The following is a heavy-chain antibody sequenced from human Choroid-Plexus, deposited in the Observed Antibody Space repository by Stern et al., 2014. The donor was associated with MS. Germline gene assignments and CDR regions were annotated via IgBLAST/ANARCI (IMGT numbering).Heavy chain of an antibody. Sequence: EVQLVESGAEVKKPGESLKISCKGSGYRFSSYWIGWVRQMPGKGLEWMGLICPGDSDTRYSPSFQGQVTISADKAISPAYLQWSSLKASDTAMYYCARRGIAGGDAFDIWGQGTMVTVSS. CDR2: ICPGDSDT. J-gene: IGHJ3*02. D-gene: IGHD6-13*01. CDR1: GYRFSSYW. CDR3: ARRGIAGGDAFDI. V-gene: IGHV5-51*03.